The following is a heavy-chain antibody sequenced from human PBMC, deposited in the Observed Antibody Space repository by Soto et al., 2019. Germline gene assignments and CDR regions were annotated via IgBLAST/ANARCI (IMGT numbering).Heavy chain of an antibody. CDR3: ARGGGFCGADCYKGGRDY. Sequence: QVQLVESGGGVGQPGRSLRLSCAASGFTFSPYTMHWVRQTPGKGLEWVAVISYDGSDKNYADSVRGRFTISRDNSKNTLFLQMNSLRAEDPALYYGARGGGFCGADCYKGGRDYWGQGGLFTVSS. V-gene: IGHV3-30-3*01. J-gene: IGHJ4*02. CDR2: ISYDGSDK. D-gene: IGHD2-21*02. CDR1: GFTFSPYT.